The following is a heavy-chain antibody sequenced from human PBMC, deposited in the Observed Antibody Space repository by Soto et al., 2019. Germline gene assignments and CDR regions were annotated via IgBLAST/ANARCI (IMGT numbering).Heavy chain of an antibody. V-gene: IGHV4-39*01. J-gene: IGHJ6*02. D-gene: IGHD3-10*01. CDR1: GGSISSSSYY. Sequence: NPSETLSLTCTVSGGSISSSSYYWGWIRQPPGKGLEWIGSIYYSGSTYYNPSLKSRVTISVDTSKNQFSLKLSSVTAADTAVYYCARHEVRRTYYYGSGSYYRSPPAYLDVWGQGTTVTVSS. CDR2: IYYSGST. CDR3: ARHEVRRTYYYGSGSYYRSPPAYLDV.